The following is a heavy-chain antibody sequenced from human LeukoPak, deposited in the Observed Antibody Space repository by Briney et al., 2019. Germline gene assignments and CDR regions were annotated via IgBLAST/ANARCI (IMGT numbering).Heavy chain of an antibody. D-gene: IGHD1-14*01. CDR1: GGSISSGDYY. V-gene: IGHV4-30-4*08. Sequence: SETLSLTCTVSGGSISSGDYYWSWIRQPPGKGLECIGHMYYSGTTYYNPSLKSRVTILIDTSKNQFSLKLSSVTAADTAVYYCARSATRGVSNWSDPWGQGTLVTVSS. CDR2: MYYSGTT. J-gene: IGHJ5*02. CDR3: ARSATRGVSNWSDP.